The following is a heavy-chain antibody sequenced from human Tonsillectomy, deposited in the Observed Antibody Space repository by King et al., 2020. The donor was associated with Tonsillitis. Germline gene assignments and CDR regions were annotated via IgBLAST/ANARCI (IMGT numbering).Heavy chain of an antibody. V-gene: IGHV3-74*01. J-gene: IGHJ2*01. CDR1: GFTFSSYW. Sequence: VQLVESGGGLVQPGGSLRLSCAASGFTFSSYWIHWVRQAPGKGLVWVSGIKSDGSSTSYADSVKGRFTISRDNAKNTLYLQMNSLRAEDTAVYYCAREHRDAWGSYRYLDWYFDLWGRGTLVTVSS. CDR3: AREHRDAWGSYRYLDWYFDL. D-gene: IGHD3-16*02. CDR2: IKSDGSST.